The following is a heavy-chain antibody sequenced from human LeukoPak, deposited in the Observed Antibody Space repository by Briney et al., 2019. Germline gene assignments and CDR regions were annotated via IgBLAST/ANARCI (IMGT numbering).Heavy chain of an antibody. V-gene: IGHV3-23*01. CDR3: ARDIELST. CDR1: GFTFSDSA. D-gene: IGHD3-16*02. J-gene: IGHJ3*01. Sequence: GGSLRLSCAASGFTFSDSAMSWVRQAPGKGLEWVSLISFSGDTTFYADSVKGRFTISRDNAKDTLYLQMNSLRAEGTAIYYCARDIELSTWGLGTTVTVSS. CDR2: ISFSGDTT.